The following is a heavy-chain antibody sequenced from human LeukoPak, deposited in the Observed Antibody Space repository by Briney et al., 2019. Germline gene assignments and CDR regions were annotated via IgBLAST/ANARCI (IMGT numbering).Heavy chain of an antibody. CDR2: MNPNTGNT. CDR3: ARGRTNRGAGWSSWFDP. J-gene: IGHJ5*02. Sequence: ASVKVSCKASGYTFTSYDINWVRQATGQGPEWMGWMNPNTGNTGYTQKFQGRVTMTRNTSISTAYMELSSLTSEDTAVYYCARGRTNRGAGWSSWFDPWGQGTLVTVSS. V-gene: IGHV1-8*02. CDR1: GYTFTSYD. D-gene: IGHD3-10*01.